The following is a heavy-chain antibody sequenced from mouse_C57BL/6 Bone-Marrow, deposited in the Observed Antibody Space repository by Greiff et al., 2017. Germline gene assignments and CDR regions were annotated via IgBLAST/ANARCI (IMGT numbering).Heavy chain of an antibody. J-gene: IGHJ2*01. CDR3: AKGCDY. V-gene: IGHV1-69*01. CDR1: GYTFTGYW. Sequence: QVQLQQPGAELVMPGASVKMSCKASGYTFTGYWMHWVKQRPGQGLEWIGEIDPSDSYTNYNQKFKGKSTLTVDQSSSTAYMQLSSLTSEDSAVYYCAKGCDYWGQGTTLTVSS. CDR2: IDPSDSYT.